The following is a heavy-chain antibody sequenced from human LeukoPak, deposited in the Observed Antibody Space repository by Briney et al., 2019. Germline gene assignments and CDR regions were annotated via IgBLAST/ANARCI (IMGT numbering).Heavy chain of an antibody. V-gene: IGHV3-23*01. J-gene: IGHJ4*02. CDR2: ISGSGDGA. Sequence: LGGSLRLSCAASGFTFSTYAMSWVRQAPGRGLQWVSLISGSGDGAHYADSVKGRFTISRDNSKNTVYLQMTNLRAEDTAVYYCAKGYIQLWWFDYWGQGTLVTVSS. CDR1: GFTFSTYA. D-gene: IGHD2-21*01. CDR3: AKGYIQLWWFDY.